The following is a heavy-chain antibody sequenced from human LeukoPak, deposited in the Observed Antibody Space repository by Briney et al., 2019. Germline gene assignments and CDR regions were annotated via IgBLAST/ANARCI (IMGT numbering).Heavy chain of an antibody. D-gene: IGHD3-9*01. V-gene: IGHV1-2*04. CDR2: INPNSGGT. Sequence: ASVKVSCKASGYTFTGYYMHWVRQAPGQGLEWMGWINPNSGGTNYAQKFQGWVTMTRDTSISTAYMELSRLRSDDTAVYYRARSNGGLRYFDWFRDKYFDYWGQGTLVTVSS. J-gene: IGHJ4*02. CDR3: ARSNGGLRYFDWFRDKYFDY. CDR1: GYTFTGYY.